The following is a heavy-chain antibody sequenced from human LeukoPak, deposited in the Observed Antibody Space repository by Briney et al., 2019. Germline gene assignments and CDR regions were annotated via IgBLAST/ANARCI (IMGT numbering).Heavy chain of an antibody. V-gene: IGHV4-61*02. J-gene: IGHJ4*02. D-gene: IGHD4/OR15-4a*01. CDR3: ARRQPRGAFDY. CDR1: GGSISSGSYY. Sequence: PSQTLSLTCTVSGGSISSGSYYWSWIRQPAGKGLEWIGRINTSGSTNYNPSLKSRATISVDTSKNQFSLKLSSVTAADTAVYYCARRQPRGAFDYWGQGTLVTVSS. CDR2: INTSGST.